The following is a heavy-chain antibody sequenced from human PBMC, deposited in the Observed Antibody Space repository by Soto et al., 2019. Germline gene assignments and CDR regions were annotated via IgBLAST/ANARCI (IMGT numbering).Heavy chain of an antibody. D-gene: IGHD5-18*01. CDR1: GWTYSSYA. Sequence: GASVNVSCQDSGWTYSSYAISWVRQAPGQVLEGMGRIITIFGTANYDQKFESGVTITADESTKTAYMEQSSLRSEDTAVYYCSSTEMVTVSSFDYWGQGTLVTVSS. CDR3: SSTEMVTVSSFDY. J-gene: IGHJ4*02. V-gene: IGHV1-69*13. CDR2: IITIFGTA.